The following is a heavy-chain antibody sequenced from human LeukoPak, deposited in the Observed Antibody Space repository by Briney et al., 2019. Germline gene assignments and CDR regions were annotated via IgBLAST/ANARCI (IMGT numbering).Heavy chain of an antibody. CDR1: GYTFTSYG. CDR3: ARPYYDSSEAAFDI. Sequence: ASVKVSCKASGYTFTSYGISWVRQAPGQGLEWMGWISAYNGNTNYAQKLQGRVTMTTDTSTSTAYMELRSLRSDDTAVYYCARPYYDSSEAAFDIWGQGTMATVSS. CDR2: ISAYNGNT. D-gene: IGHD3-22*01. J-gene: IGHJ3*02. V-gene: IGHV1-18*01.